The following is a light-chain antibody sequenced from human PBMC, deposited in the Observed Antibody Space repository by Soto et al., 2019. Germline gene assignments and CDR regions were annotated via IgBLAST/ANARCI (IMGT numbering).Light chain of an antibody. CDR1: QSVSSY. CDR3: QQRSNWPST. V-gene: IGKV3-11*01. J-gene: IGKJ4*01. Sequence: EIVLTQSPATLSLSPGERATLSCRASQSVSSYLGWYQQKPGQAPRLLIYDASNRATGIPARFSGSGSGTDFALTMSSLEPQDFVVYYCQQRSNWPSTFGGATKVSIK. CDR2: DAS.